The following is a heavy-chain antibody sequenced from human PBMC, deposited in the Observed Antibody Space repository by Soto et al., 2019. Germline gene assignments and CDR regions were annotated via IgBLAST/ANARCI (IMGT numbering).Heavy chain of an antibody. CDR1: GYTFTSYD. J-gene: IGHJ3*02. D-gene: IGHD6-13*01. CDR3: AAAAGTSDAFDI. CDR2: MNPNSGNT. V-gene: IGHV1-8*01. Sequence: ASVKVSCKASGYTFTSYDINWVRQATGQGLEWMGWMNPNSGNTGYAQKFQGRVTMTRNTSISTAYMELSSLRSEDTAVYYCAAAAGTSDAFDIWGQGTMVTVS.